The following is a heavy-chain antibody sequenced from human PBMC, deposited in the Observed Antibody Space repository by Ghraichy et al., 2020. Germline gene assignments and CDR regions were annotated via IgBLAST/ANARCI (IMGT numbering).Heavy chain of an antibody. V-gene: IGHV3-48*01. J-gene: IGHJ4*02. CDR2: ISSSSSTI. CDR1: GFTFSSYS. Sequence: GESLHISCAASGFTFSSYSMNWVRQAPGKGLEWVSYISSSSSTIYYADSVKGRFTISRDNAKNSLYLQMNSLRAEDTAVYYCARDWSLYCTNGVCYGYWGERTLVTVSS. D-gene: IGHD2-8*01. CDR3: ARDWSLYCTNGVCYGY.